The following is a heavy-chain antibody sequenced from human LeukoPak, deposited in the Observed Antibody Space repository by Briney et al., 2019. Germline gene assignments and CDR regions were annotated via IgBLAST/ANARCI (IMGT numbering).Heavy chain of an antibody. CDR1: GGSISSYY. V-gene: IGHV4-59*01. CDR2: IYYSGST. Sequence: PSETLSLTCTVSGGSISSYYWSWIRQPPGKGLEWIGYIYYSGSTNYNPSLKSRVTISVDTSKNQFSLKLSSVTAADTAVYYCERAPRSGEYWLDHWGQGTLVTVCS. J-gene: IGHJ5*02. CDR3: ERAPRSGEYWLDH. D-gene: IGHD3-10*01.